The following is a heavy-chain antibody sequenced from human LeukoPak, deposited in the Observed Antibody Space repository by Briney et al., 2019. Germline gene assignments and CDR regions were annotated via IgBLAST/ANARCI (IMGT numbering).Heavy chain of an antibody. V-gene: IGHV3-23*01. D-gene: IGHD1-26*01. Sequence: GSLRLSCAASGFTFSSYAMSWVRQAPGKGLEWVSAISGSGGSTYYADSVKGRFTITRDNSKNTLYLQMNSLRAEDTAVYYCARRPSGGSYAIDYWGQGTLVTVSS. CDR2: ISGSGGST. CDR3: ARRPSGGSYAIDY. J-gene: IGHJ4*02. CDR1: GFTFSSYA.